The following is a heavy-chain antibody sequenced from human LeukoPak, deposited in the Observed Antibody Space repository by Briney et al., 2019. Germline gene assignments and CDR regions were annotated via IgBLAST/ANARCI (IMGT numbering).Heavy chain of an antibody. J-gene: IGHJ3*02. V-gene: IGHV3-30*18. CDR3: AKDGGMATTWGDAFDI. D-gene: IGHD5-24*01. Sequence: PGGSLRLSCAASGFTFSSYGMHWVRQAPGKGLEWVAVISYDGSNKYYADSVKGRFTISRDNSKNTLYLQMNSLRAEDTAVYYCAKDGGMATTWGDAFDIWGQGTMVTVSS. CDR1: GFTFSSYG. CDR2: ISYDGSNK.